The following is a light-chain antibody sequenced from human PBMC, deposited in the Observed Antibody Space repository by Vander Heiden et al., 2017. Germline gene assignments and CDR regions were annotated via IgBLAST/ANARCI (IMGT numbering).Light chain of an antibody. V-gene: IGKV4-1*01. CDR1: QSVLYDSNSKNY. J-gene: IGKJ2*01. Sequence: DIVMTQSPDSLAVSLGERATINCKSSQSVLYDSNSKNYLIWYQQKPGQPPKLLMYGASIRESGVPDRSSGSGSGTDFTLTITSLQAEDVAVYYCQQYYNTPYTFGQWTKLEIK. CDR2: GAS. CDR3: QQYYNTPYT.